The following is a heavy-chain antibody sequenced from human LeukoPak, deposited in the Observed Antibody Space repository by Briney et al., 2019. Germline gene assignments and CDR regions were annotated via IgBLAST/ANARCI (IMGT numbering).Heavy chain of an antibody. V-gene: IGHV1-69*05. Sequence: ASVKASCKASGGTFSSYAISWVRQAPGQGLEWMGGIIPIFGTANYAQKFQGRVTITTDESTSTAYMELSSLRSEDTAVYYCARDGRPASKGDYYYYYMDVWGKGTTVTVSS. D-gene: IGHD4-11*01. J-gene: IGHJ6*03. CDR2: IIPIFGTA. CDR3: ARDGRPASKGDYYYYYMDV. CDR1: GGTFSSYA.